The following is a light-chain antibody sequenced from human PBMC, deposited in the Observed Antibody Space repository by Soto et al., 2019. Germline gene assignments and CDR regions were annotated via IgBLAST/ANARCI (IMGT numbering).Light chain of an antibody. V-gene: IGKV1-17*01. CDR3: LQHHTYPRT. CDR2: AAS. Sequence: DIQMTQSPPSLSASVGDRVTITCRASQAIRNDLGWYQQKPAKAPKRLIYAASSLQSGVPSRFSGSGSGTEFTLTISSLQPEDSATYYCLQHHTYPRTFGQGTKVEIK. CDR1: QAIRND. J-gene: IGKJ1*01.